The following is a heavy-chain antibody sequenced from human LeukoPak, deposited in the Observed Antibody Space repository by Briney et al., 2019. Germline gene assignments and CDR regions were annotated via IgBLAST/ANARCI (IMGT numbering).Heavy chain of an antibody. CDR3: GRGIQSFDP. J-gene: IGHJ5*02. Sequence: GASVKVSCKASGYTFTAYYIHWVRQAPGQGLEWMGRINPKNGDTNCAQKFQDRVTMTRDSSMSAAYMEISRLTYDDTAVYYCGRGIQSFDPWGQGTLVTVSS. V-gene: IGHV1-2*06. CDR2: INPKNGDT. CDR1: GYTFTAYY.